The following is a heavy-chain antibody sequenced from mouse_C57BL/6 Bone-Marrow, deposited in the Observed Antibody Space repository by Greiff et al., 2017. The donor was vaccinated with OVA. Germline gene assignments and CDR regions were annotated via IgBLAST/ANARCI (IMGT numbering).Heavy chain of an antibody. CDR2: FHPYNDDT. Sequence: VKLMESGAELVKPGASVKMSCKASGYTFTTYPIEWLKQNHGKSLEWIGNFHPYNDDTKYNEKFKGKATLTVEKSSSTVYLELSRLTSDDSAVYYCARHGSSWDWFAYWGQGTLVTVSA. D-gene: IGHD1-1*01. CDR3: ARHGSSWDWFAY. J-gene: IGHJ3*01. V-gene: IGHV1-47*01. CDR1: GYTFTTYP.